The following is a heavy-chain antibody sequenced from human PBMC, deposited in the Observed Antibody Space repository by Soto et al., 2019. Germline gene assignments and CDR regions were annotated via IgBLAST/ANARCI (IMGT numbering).Heavy chain of an antibody. CDR1: GGSISSYY. V-gene: IGHV4-59*01. CDR3: ARLLGYCSGGSCSDH. Sequence: QVQLQESGPGLVKPSETLSLTCTVSGGSISSYYWSWIRQPPGKGLEWIGYIYYSGSTNYNPSLKSRVTMSVDTSKNQFSLKLSSVTAADTAVYYCARLLGYCSGGSCSDHWGQGTLVTVSS. D-gene: IGHD2-15*01. CDR2: IYYSGST. J-gene: IGHJ5*02.